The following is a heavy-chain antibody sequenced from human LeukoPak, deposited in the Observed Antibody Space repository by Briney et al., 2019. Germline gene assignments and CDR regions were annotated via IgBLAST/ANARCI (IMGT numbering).Heavy chain of an antibody. V-gene: IGHV1-2*02. Sequence: GASVKVSCKASGYTFTGYYMHWVRQAPGQGLEWMGWINPNSGGTNYAQKFQGRVTMTRDTSISTAYMELSRLRSDDTAVYYCARAYYDILTGYENFDYWGQGTLVTVSS. J-gene: IGHJ4*02. D-gene: IGHD3-9*01. CDR2: INPNSGGT. CDR1: GYTFTGYY. CDR3: ARAYYDILTGYENFDY.